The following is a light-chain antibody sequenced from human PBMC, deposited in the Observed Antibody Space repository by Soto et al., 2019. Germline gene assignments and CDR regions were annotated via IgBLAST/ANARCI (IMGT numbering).Light chain of an antibody. CDR1: QSIRSPF. V-gene: IGKV3-20*01. CDR2: GAS. Sequence: EIVLTQSPATLSLSPGERATLSCRASQSIRSPFLAWYQQKPGQAPRLFIHGASSRATGIPDRFSGSGSGTDLTLTISRLDPADFAVYYCGSDERTFGQGTKVE. J-gene: IGKJ1*01. CDR3: GSDERT.